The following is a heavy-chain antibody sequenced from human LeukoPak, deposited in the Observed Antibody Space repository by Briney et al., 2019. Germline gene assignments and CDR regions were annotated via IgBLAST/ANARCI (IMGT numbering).Heavy chain of an antibody. CDR2: INPSGGST. V-gene: IGHV1-46*01. CDR1: GHTFTSYY. CDR3: ARVAEDCSSTSCYAGVDY. D-gene: IGHD2-2*01. J-gene: IGHJ4*02. Sequence: ASVKVSCKASGHTFTSYYMHWVRQAPGQGLEWMGIINPSGGSTTYAQKFQGRVTMTRDTSTSTVYVELSSLRSDDTAVYYCARVAEDCSSTSCYAGVDYWGQGTLVTVSS.